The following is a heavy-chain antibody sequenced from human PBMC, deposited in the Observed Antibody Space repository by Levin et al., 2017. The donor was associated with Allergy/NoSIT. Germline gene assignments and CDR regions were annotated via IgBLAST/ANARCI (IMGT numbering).Heavy chain of an antibody. CDR1: GFTFSDYY. Sequence: SGGSLRLSCAASGFTFSDYYMSWIRQAPGKGLEWVSYISSSGSTIYYADSVKGRFTISRDNAKNSLYLQMNSLRAEDTAVYYCARSHSGWYNWFDPWGQGTLVTVSS. V-gene: IGHV3-11*01. CDR2: ISSSGSTI. D-gene: IGHD6-19*01. J-gene: IGHJ5*02. CDR3: ARSHSGWYNWFDP.